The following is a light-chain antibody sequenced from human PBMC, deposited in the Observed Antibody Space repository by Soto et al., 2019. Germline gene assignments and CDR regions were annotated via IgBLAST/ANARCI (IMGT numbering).Light chain of an antibody. CDR3: QQYLSYAWS. Sequence: DIQMTQSPSTLSASVGDRVTITCRASQSISNWLAWSQHKPGKAPKLLIFDASTLESGVPSRFSGSGSGTEFTLTITSLQPDDFATYYCQQYLSYAWSFGQGTKVEIK. CDR1: QSISNW. J-gene: IGKJ1*01. CDR2: DAS. V-gene: IGKV1-5*01.